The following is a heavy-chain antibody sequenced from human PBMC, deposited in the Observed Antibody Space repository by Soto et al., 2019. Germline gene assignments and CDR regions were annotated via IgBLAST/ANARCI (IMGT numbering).Heavy chain of an antibody. Sequence: GASVKVSCKASGYTFTSYAMHWVRQAPGQRLEWMGWINAGNGNTKYSQKFQGRVTITRDTSASTAYMELSSLRSEDTAVYYCARDRARGSYSDAFDIWGQGTMVPVSS. V-gene: IGHV1-3*01. CDR1: GYTFTSYA. J-gene: IGHJ3*02. CDR3: ARDRARGSYSDAFDI. D-gene: IGHD1-26*01. CDR2: INAGNGNT.